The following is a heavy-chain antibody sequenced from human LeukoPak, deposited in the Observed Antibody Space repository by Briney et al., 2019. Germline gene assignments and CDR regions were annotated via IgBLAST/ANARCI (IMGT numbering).Heavy chain of an antibody. CDR2: ISAYNGNT. V-gene: IGHV1-18*01. D-gene: IGHD6-13*01. CDR3: ARLYSSSWYVLDY. CDR1: GGTFSDYA. J-gene: IGHJ4*02. Sequence: ASVKVSCKASGGTFSDYALNWVRQAPGQGLEWMGWISAYNGNTNYAQKLQGRVTMTTDTTTSTAYMELRSLRSDDTAVYYCARLYSSSWYVLDYWGQGTLVTVSS.